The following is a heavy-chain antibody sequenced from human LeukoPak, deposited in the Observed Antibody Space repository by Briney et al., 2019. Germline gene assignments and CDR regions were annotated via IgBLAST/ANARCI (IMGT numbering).Heavy chain of an antibody. CDR3: AREGFGEWEQLPFVH. CDR2: IIPILGMA. V-gene: IGHV1-69*04. D-gene: IGHD3-16*01. Sequence: SVKVSCKSSGGTFSTYPIAWVRQAPGQGPEWMGRIIPILGMANYAQKFQGRVTFTAEESTSTAYMDLSSLTSEDTAVYYCAREGFGEWEQLPFVHWGQGTLVSVSS. J-gene: IGHJ4*02. CDR1: GGTFSTYP.